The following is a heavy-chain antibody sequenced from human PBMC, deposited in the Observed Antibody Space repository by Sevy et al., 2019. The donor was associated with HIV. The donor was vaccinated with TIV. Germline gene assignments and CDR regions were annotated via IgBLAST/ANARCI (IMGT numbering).Heavy chain of an antibody. J-gene: IGHJ6*02. V-gene: IGHV3-48*01. CDR3: AREFYYDFWTGYGMDV. CDR1: GFTFSNFG. D-gene: IGHD3-3*01. CDR2: ITSSSSTI. Sequence: GGSLRLSCAASGFTFSNFGMNWVRQAPGKGLEWVSYITSSSSTIYYADSVKGRFTISRDNAKNSLYLQMNSLRAEDTAAYYCAREFYYDFWTGYGMDVWGQGTTVTVSS.